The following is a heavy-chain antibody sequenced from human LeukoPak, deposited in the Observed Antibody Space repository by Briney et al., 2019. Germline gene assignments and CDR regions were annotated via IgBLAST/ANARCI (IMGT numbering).Heavy chain of an antibody. CDR2: IYYSGST. CDR3: ARGLRQAAGTQEVNWFDP. J-gene: IGHJ5*02. CDR1: GGSISSSSYH. Sequence: SETLSLTCTVSGGSISSSSYHWGWIRQPPGKGLEWIGSIYYSGSTYYNPSLKSRVTISVDTSKNQFSLKLSSVTAADTAVYYCARGLRQAAGTQEVNWFDPWGQGTLVTVSS. V-gene: IGHV4-39*01. D-gene: IGHD6-13*01.